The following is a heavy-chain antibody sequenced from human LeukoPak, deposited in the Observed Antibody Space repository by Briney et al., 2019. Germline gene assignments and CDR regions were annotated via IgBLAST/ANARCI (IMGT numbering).Heavy chain of an antibody. J-gene: IGHJ5*02. D-gene: IGHD6-13*01. CDR1: GYTFTSYY. CDR3: ARSYSSSWHNWFDP. V-gene: IGHV1-46*01. CDR2: INPSGGRT. Sequence: ASVKVSCKASGYTFTSYYMHWVRQAPGQGLEWMGIINPSGGRTSYAQKFQGRVTMTRDTSSSTAYMELSRLRCDDTAVYYCARSYSSSWHNWFDPWGQGTLVTVSS.